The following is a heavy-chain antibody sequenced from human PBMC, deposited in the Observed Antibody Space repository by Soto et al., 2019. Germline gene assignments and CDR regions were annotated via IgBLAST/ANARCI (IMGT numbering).Heavy chain of an antibody. D-gene: IGHD6-13*01. CDR3: ARNTVSAASADYYGLDV. CDR2: MSSSGATI. J-gene: IGHJ6*02. V-gene: IGHV3-11*01. CDR1: GFTFRDYY. Sequence: QVHLVESGGDLVEPGGSLRLSCAGSGFTFRDYYMSWVRLAPGQGLEWVSYMSSSGATIYYADSVKGRFTISRDNAKNSLYLQMNSLRADDTAVYYCARNTVSAASADYYGLDVWGQGTTVTVSS.